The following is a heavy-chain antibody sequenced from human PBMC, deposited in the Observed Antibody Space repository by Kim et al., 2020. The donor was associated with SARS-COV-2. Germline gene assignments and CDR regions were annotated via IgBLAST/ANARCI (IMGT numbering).Heavy chain of an antibody. J-gene: IGHJ4*02. Sequence: FQGRVTMTRDTSISTAYMELSRLRSDDTAVYYCARLIRTYDFWSGFDFDYWGQGTLVTVSS. CDR3: ARLIRTYDFWSGFDFDY. D-gene: IGHD3-3*01. V-gene: IGHV1-2*02.